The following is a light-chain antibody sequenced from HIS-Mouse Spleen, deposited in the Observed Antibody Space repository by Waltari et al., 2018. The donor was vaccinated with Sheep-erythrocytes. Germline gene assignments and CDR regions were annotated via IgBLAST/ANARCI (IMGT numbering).Light chain of an antibody. CDR3: CSYAGSSTFHVV. CDR2: EGS. CDR1: SRDVGSYNL. V-gene: IGLV2-23*03. J-gene: IGLJ2*01. Sequence: QSALTQPASVSGSPGQSIPISCTGTSRDVGSYNLVSWYQQHPGNAPNLMIYEGSKRPSGVSNRFSGSKSGNTASLTISGLQAEDEADYYCCSYAGSSTFHVVFGGGTKLTVL.